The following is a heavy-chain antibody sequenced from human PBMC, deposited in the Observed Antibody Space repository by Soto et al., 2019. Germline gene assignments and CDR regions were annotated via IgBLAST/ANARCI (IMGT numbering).Heavy chain of an antibody. D-gene: IGHD3-10*01. J-gene: IGHJ4*02. V-gene: IGHV3-23*01. Sequence: EVQLLESGGGLVQPGGSLRLSCAASGFTFSSYAMSWVRQAPGKGLEWVSAISGSSGTTYYADSVKGRFTISRDNXRTXAYLQLSRLRAEDTAVYYCAKWCGSGSSPTWCFDYWGQGTLVTVSS. CDR1: GFTFSSYA. CDR3: AKWCGSGSSPTWCFDY. CDR2: ISGSSGTT.